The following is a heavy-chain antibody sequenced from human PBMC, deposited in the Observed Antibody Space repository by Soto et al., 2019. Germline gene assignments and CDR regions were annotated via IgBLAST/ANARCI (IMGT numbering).Heavy chain of an antibody. CDR1: GGSVSSGSYY. V-gene: IGHV4-61*01. CDR3: ARGIAAAAINWFDP. Sequence: SETLSLTCTVSGGSVSSGSYYWSWIRQPPGKGLEWIGYIYYSGSTNYNPSLKSRVTISVDTSKNQFSLKLSSVTAADTAVYYCARGIAAAAINWFDPWGQGTLVPVSP. J-gene: IGHJ5*02. D-gene: IGHD6-13*01. CDR2: IYYSGST.